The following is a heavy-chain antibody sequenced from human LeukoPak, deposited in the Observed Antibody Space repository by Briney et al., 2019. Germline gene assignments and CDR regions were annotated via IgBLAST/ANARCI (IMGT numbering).Heavy chain of an antibody. CDR1: GFTFSSYG. Sequence: PGGSLRLSCAASGFTFSSYGMHWVRQAPGKGLEWVAVISYDGSNKYYADSVKGRFTISRDNSKNTLYLQMNSLRAEDTAVYYCARDDYGGNVGAFDIWGQGTMVTVSS. J-gene: IGHJ3*02. CDR2: ISYDGSNK. D-gene: IGHD4-23*01. CDR3: ARDDYGGNVGAFDI. V-gene: IGHV3-30*03.